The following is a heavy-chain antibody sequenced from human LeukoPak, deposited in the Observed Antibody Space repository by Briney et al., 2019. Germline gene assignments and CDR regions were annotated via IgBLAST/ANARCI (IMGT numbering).Heavy chain of an antibody. CDR2: ISYDGSNK. J-gene: IGHJ5*02. V-gene: IGHV3-30*04. D-gene: IGHD2-2*01. CDR1: GFTFSSYA. CDR3: GRGCSSPSCYYNWFDL. Sequence: GRSLRLSCAASGFTFSSYAMHWVRQAPGKGLEWVAVISYDGSNKYYADSVKGRFTISRDNSKNTLYLQMNSLRATDTAVYYRGRGCSSPSCYYNWFDLWGQGTLVTVSS.